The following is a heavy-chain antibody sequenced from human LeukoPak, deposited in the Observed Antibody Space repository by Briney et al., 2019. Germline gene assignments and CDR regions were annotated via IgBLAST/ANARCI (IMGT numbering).Heavy chain of an antibody. Sequence: PPETLSLTCTVSGGSISSYYWSWIRQPPGKGLEWIGYIYYSGSTNYNPSLKSRVTISVDTSKNQFSLKLSSVTAADTAVYYCARALMGGIIHYFDYWGQGTLVTVSS. J-gene: IGHJ4*02. CDR1: GGSISSYY. V-gene: IGHV4-59*01. CDR2: IYYSGST. D-gene: IGHD1-26*01. CDR3: ARALMGGIIHYFDY.